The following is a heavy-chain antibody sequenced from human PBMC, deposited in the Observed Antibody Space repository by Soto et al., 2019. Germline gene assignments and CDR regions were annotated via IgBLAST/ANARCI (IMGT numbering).Heavy chain of an antibody. D-gene: IGHD5-12*01. J-gene: IGHJ6*02. CDR3: VSDLGYSFNSSYGLAV. CDR1: RVTFSSYS. V-gene: IGHV3-21*01. Sequence: GGSPRLACAASRVTFSSYSMNWVRQAPGKRLEWVSSISSSSSYIYYADSVKGRFTISRDNAKNSLYLQMNSLRAEDTALYYCVSDLGYSFNSSYGLAVWAQGTTVTVS. CDR2: ISSSSSYI.